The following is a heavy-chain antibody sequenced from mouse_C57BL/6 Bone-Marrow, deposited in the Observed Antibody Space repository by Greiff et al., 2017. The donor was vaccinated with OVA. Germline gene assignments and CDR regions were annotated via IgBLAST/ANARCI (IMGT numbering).Heavy chain of an antibody. J-gene: IGHJ1*03. D-gene: IGHD1-1*02. CDR3: ASLGNWYFDV. V-gene: IGHV5-9*04. Sequence: EVQLQESGGGLVKPGGSLKLSCAASGFTFSSYTMSWVRQTPEKRLEWVATISGGGGNTYYPDSVKGRFTISRDNAKNTLYLQMSSLRSEDTALYYCASLGNWYFDVWGTGTTVTVSS. CDR2: ISGGGGNT. CDR1: GFTFSSYT.